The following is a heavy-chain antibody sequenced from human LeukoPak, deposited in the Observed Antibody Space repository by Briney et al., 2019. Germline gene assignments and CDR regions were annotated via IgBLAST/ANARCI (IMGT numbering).Heavy chain of an antibody. J-gene: IGHJ6*03. Sequence: ASVNVSCKASGYTFTSYDINWVRQATGQGLEWMGWMNPNSGNTNYAQKLQGRVTMTTDTSTSTAYMELRSLRSDDTAVYYCARMNGDYGYPYYYYYMDVWGKGTTVTVSS. CDR3: ARMNGDYGYPYYYYYMDV. CDR2: MNPNSGNT. V-gene: IGHV1-18*01. CDR1: GYTFTSYD. D-gene: IGHD4-17*01.